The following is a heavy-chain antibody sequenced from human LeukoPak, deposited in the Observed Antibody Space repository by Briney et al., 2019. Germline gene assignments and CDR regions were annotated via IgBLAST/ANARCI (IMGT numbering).Heavy chain of an antibody. V-gene: IGHV3-23*01. CDR3: AKGAPSITIFGVVIPPFFDY. D-gene: IGHD3-3*01. Sequence: GGPLRLSCAASGFTFSSYAMSWVRQAPGKGLEWVSAISGSGGSTYYADSVKGRFTISRDNSKNTLYLQMNSLRAEDTAVYYCAKGAPSITIFGVVIPPFFDYWGQGTLVTVSS. CDR1: GFTFSSYA. CDR2: ISGSGGST. J-gene: IGHJ4*02.